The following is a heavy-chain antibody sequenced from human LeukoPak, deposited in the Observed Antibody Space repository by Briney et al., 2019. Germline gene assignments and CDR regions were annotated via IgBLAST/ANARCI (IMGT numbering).Heavy chain of an antibody. CDR2: IYYSGST. CDR3: ARVKGWEEMATINDY. D-gene: IGHD5-24*01. J-gene: IGHJ4*02. V-gene: IGHV4-39*07. Sequence: PSETLSLTCTVSGGSISSSSYYWGWIRQPPGKGLEWIGSIYYSGSTYYNPSLKSRVTISVDTSKNQFSLKLSSVTAADTAVYYCARVKGWEEMATINDYWGQGTLVTVSS. CDR1: GGSISSSSYY.